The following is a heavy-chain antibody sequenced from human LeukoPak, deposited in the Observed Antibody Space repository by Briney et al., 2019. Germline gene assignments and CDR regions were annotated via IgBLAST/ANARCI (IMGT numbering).Heavy chain of an antibody. CDR2: IWYDGSNT. Sequence: PGGSLRLSCAASGFTFSSHGMHWVRQAPGKGLEWVAVIWYDGSNTYYADSVKGRFTISRDNSKNTLYLQMNSLRAEDTAAYYCAKEGYGSSWNADFDYWGQGTLVTVSS. D-gene: IGHD6-13*01. CDR1: GFTFSSHG. CDR3: AKEGYGSSWNADFDY. J-gene: IGHJ4*02. V-gene: IGHV3-33*06.